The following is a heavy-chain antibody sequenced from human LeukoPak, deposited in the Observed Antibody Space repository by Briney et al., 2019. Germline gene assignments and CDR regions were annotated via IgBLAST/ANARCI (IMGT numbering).Heavy chain of an antibody. Sequence: PGGSLRLSCAASGFIVSDDYISWVRQTPGKGLEWVSVIYSGGATFYADSVKGRFTISRDNSKNTVHLQMNSLRAEDTAVYYCASGGKYCTGDACYGDWGQGTLVTVSS. CDR3: ASGGKYCTGDACYGD. J-gene: IGHJ1*01. CDR2: IYSGGAT. CDR1: GFIVSDDY. D-gene: IGHD2-8*02. V-gene: IGHV3-53*01.